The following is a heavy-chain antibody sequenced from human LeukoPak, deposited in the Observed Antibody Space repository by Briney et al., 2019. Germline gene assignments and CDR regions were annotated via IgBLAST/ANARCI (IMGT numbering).Heavy chain of an antibody. CDR2: INHSGST. Sequence: SETLSLTCAVYGGSFSGYYWSWIRQPPGKGLEWIGEINHSGSTNYNPSLKSRVTILVDTSKNQFSLKLGSVTAADTAVYYCARARITMVRGVIITFDYWGQGTLVTVSS. CDR1: GGSFSGYY. D-gene: IGHD3-10*01. V-gene: IGHV4-34*01. CDR3: ARARITMVRGVIITFDY. J-gene: IGHJ4*02.